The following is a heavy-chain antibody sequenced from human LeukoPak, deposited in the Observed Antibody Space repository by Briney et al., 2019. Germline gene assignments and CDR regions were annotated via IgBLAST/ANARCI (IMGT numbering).Heavy chain of an antibody. J-gene: IGHJ4*02. Sequence: PSETLSLTCAVYGGSFSGYYWSWIRQPPGKGLEWIGEINHSGGTNYNPSLKSRVTISVDTSKNQFSLKLSSVTAADTAVYYCARGLLRYFQYWGQGTLVTVSS. CDR2: INHSGGT. D-gene: IGHD3-9*01. CDR3: ARGLLRYFQY. V-gene: IGHV4-34*01. CDR1: GGSFSGYY.